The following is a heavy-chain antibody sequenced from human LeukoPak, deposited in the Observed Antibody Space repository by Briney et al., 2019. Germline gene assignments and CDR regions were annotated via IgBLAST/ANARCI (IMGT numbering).Heavy chain of an antibody. J-gene: IGHJ6*02. CDR1: GGSFSGYY. Sequence: SETLSLTCAVYGGSFSGYYWSWIRQPPGKGLEWIGYIYYSGSTNYNPSLKSRVTISVDTSKNQFSLKLSSVTAADTAVYYCARKNLDPYYGMDVWGQGTTVTVSS. V-gene: IGHV4-59*01. CDR2: IYYSGST. CDR3: ARKNLDPYYGMDV.